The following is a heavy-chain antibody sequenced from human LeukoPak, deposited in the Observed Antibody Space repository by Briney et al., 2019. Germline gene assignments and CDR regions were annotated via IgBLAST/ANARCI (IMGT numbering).Heavy chain of an antibody. CDR2: INHSGST. D-gene: IGHD4-17*01. CDR1: GVSISSGDYY. J-gene: IGHJ1*01. CDR3: ARATIYGDHNFQH. V-gene: IGHV4-30-4*01. Sequence: PSETLSLTCTVSGVSISSGDYYWSWIRQPPGKGLEWIGEINHSGSTNYNPSLKSRVTISVDTSKNQFSLKLSSVTAADTAVYYCARATIYGDHNFQHWGQGTLVTVSS.